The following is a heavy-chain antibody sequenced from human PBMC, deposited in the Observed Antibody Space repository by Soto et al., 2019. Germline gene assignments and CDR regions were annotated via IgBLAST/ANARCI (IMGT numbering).Heavy chain of an antibody. CDR3: ARQSVYYGSGSVYY. V-gene: IGHV4-59*08. J-gene: IGHJ4*02. Sequence: QVQLQESGPGLVKPSETLSLTCTVSGGSISSYYWSWIRQPPGKGLEWIGYIYYSGSNNYNPSLKGRDTMSVDTSKTQLSRKLSSVAAADTAVYYCARQSVYYGSGSVYYWGQGTLVTVSS. CDR2: IYYSGSN. CDR1: GGSISSYY. D-gene: IGHD3-10*01.